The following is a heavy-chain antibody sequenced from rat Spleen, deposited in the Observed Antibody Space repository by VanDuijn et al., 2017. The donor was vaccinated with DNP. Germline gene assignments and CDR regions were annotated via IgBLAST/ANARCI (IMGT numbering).Heavy chain of an antibody. V-gene: IGHV5S10*01. CDR1: GFTFSDYN. J-gene: IGHJ2*01. Sequence: EVQLVESGGGLVQPGRSLKLSCAASGFTFSDYNMAWVRQAPKKGLEWVATIINDGSRNYYRDSVKGQFTISRDNTKSTLYLQMDSLRSEDTATYYCTTLNYYASLSGYFDYWGQGVMVTVSS. D-gene: IGHD1-12*01. CDR3: TTLNYYASLSGYFDY. CDR2: IINDGSRN.